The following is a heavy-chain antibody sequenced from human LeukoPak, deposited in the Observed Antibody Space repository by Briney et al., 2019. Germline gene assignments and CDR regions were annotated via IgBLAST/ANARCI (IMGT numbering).Heavy chain of an antibody. V-gene: IGHV1-2*06. D-gene: IGHD1-1*01. CDR3: ARVRAIAATGTGARYFQD. CDR2: NNPNSGGT. Sequence: ASVKVSCKXSGYTFTDNHIYWLRQAPRQGLEWMGRNNPNSGGTNYAQKFQGRVTMTRDTSTNTAYMELSRLRSDDTAVYFCARVRAIAATGTGARYFQDWGQGTLVTVSS. CDR1: GYTFTDNH. J-gene: IGHJ1*01.